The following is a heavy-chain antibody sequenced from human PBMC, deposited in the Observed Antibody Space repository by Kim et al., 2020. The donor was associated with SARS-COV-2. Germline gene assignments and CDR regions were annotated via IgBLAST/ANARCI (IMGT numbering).Heavy chain of an antibody. J-gene: IGHJ3*02. Sequence: KSRVTISVDTSKNQFSLKLSSVTAADTAVYYCAREAPSPIFGVVKGAFDIWGQGTMVTVSS. CDR3: AREAPSPIFGVVKGAFDI. D-gene: IGHD3-3*01. V-gene: IGHV4-34*01.